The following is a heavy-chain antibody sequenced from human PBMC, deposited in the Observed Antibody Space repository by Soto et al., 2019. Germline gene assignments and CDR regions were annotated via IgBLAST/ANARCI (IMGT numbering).Heavy chain of an antibody. V-gene: IGHV4-61*01. CDR3: AREEKQLSRYGGDFDY. D-gene: IGHD3-16*01. CDR1: DGSVNTGNYY. Sequence: QVQLQESGPGLVKPSETLSLTCSVSDGSVNTGNYYWSWIRQPPGKGLEWIGHIYYIGTTNYNPSLESRVTISVDTSKNRFSLKVISVTAADTAVYFCAREEKQLSRYGGDFDYWGQGILVTVSS. J-gene: IGHJ4*02. CDR2: IYYIGTT.